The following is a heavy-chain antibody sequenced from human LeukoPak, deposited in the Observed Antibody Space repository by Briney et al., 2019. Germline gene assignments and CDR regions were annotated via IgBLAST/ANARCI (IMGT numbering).Heavy chain of an antibody. D-gene: IGHD1-26*01. CDR1: GGSISSGDYY. V-gene: IGHV4-30-4*01. CDR2: IYYSGST. Sequence: SETLSLTCTVSGGSISSGDYYWSWIRQPPGKGLEWIGYIYYSGSTYYNPSLKSRVTISVDTSKNQFSLKLSSVTAADTAVYYCARSWGSKASAFDYWGQGTLVTVSS. CDR3: ARSWGSKASAFDY. J-gene: IGHJ4*02.